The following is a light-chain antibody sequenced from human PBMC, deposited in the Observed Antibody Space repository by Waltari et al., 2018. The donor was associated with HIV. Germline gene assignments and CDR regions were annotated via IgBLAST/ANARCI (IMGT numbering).Light chain of an antibody. Sequence: QSVLTQPPSASGTPGQRVTISCSGSNSNLGRTPVNWYQQLPGTAPKLLIYSNNQRPSGVPDRFSGSKSGTSASLAISGLQSEDEADYYCAAWDDSLNGVVFGGGTKLTVL. CDR2: SNN. V-gene: IGLV1-44*01. CDR1: NSNLGRTP. J-gene: IGLJ2*01. CDR3: AAWDDSLNGVV.